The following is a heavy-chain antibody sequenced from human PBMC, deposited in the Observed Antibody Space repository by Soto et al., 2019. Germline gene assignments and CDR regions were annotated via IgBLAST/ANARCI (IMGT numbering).Heavy chain of an antibody. Sequence: GGSLRLSCAASGFTFSSYAMHWVRQAPGKGLEWVAVISYDGSNKYYADSVKGRFTISRDNSKNTLYLQMNSLRAEDTAVYYCARPPWDYGSGSYGPSYFDYWGQGTLVPVSS. V-gene: IGHV3-30-3*01. CDR3: ARPPWDYGSGSYGPSYFDY. D-gene: IGHD3-10*01. J-gene: IGHJ4*02. CDR1: GFTFSSYA. CDR2: ISYDGSNK.